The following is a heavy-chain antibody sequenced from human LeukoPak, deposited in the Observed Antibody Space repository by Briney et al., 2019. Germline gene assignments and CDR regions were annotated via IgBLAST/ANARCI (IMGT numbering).Heavy chain of an antibody. D-gene: IGHD6-19*01. CDR1: GYTFTSYA. CDR2: INAGNGNT. J-gene: IGHJ4*02. Sequence: ASVKVSCKASGYTFTSYAMHWVRQAPGQRLEWMGWINAGNGNTKYSQKFQGRDTITRDTSASTAYMELSSLRSEDTAVYYCARDSSGWGYFDYWGQGTLVTVSS. CDR3: ARDSSGWGYFDY. V-gene: IGHV1-3*01.